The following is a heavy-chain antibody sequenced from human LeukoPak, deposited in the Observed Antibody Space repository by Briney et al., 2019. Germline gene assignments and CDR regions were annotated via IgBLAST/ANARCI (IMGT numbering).Heavy chain of an antibody. V-gene: IGHV3-33*01. CDR3: AGYSSSWSDYYYGMDV. D-gene: IGHD6-13*01. Sequence: GGSLRLSCAASGFTFSNYGMHWVRQVPGKGLEWVAAIWLDGIKKYYADSVKGRLTISRDNSKNTLYLQMNSLRAEDTAVYYCAGYSSSWSDYYYGMDVWGQGTTVTVSS. CDR2: IWLDGIKK. CDR1: GFTFSNYG. J-gene: IGHJ6*02.